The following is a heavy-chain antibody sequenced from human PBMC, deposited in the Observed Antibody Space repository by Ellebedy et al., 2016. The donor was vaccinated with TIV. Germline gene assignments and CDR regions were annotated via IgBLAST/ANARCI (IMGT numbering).Heavy chain of an antibody. D-gene: IGHD3-10*01. J-gene: IGHJ5*02. Sequence: AALVKVSCKASGYTFTGYYIHWVRQAPGQGLEWMGWISAYNGDTNYAQKLQGRVTMTTDTSTSTAYMELRSLRADDTAVYYCARVEGSMVRGVISGGWFDPWGQGTLVTVSS. CDR3: ARVEGSMVRGVISGGWFDP. CDR2: ISAYNGDT. CDR1: GYTFTGYY. V-gene: IGHV1-18*04.